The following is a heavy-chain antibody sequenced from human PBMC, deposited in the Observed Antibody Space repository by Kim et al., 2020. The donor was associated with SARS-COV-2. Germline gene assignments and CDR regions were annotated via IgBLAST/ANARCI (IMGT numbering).Heavy chain of an antibody. CDR3: ARENLYYDSSLYCIDY. D-gene: IGHD3-22*01. CDR2: IITFSGTA. J-gene: IGHJ4*02. Sequence: SVKVSCKVSGGIFTSYIITWVRQAPGQGLEWMGRIITFSGTANYAQKFQGRVTITADKSTSTAYMELSSLTSDDTAVYYCARENLYYDSSLYCIDYWGQGTLVTVSS. V-gene: IGHV1-69*08. CDR1: GGIFTSYI.